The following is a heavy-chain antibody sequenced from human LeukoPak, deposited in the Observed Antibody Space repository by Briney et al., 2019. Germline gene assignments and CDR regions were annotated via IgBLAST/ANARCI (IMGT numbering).Heavy chain of an antibody. CDR2: IWHDGSHK. D-gene: IGHD1-7*01. CDR3: ARGGWNYVFNY. V-gene: IGHV3-33*01. Sequence: PGGSLRLSCAASGFAFNTYAMHWVRQAPGQGLEWVALIWHDGSHKFYSNSVRGQFTISRDNSKNTVSLQMNNLRPEDTAVYYCARGGWNYVFNYWGQGTLVTVSS. CDR1: GFAFNTYA. J-gene: IGHJ4*02.